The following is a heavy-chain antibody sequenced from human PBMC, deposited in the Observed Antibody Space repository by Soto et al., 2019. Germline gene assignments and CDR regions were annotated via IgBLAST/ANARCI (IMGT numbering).Heavy chain of an antibody. CDR3: VIPPLSVRGMGV. D-gene: IGHD2-2*01. CDR1: GFTFSNFW. V-gene: IGHV3-7*03. Sequence: EVQLVESGGGLAQPGGSLRLSCAASGFTFSNFWMSWARQAPGKGLEWVANIKGDGSVTQYVASVEGRFTISRDNAKYSLYPKMTSLRGEDTALYYFVIPPLSVRGMGVWGQGTPATFPS. CDR2: IKGDGSVT. J-gene: IGHJ6*02.